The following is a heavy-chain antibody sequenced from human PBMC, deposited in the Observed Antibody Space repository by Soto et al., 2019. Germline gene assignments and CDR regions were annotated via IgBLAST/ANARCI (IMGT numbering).Heavy chain of an antibody. V-gene: IGHV1-18*04. Sequence: QLQSVQSGAEVERPGASVRVSCKAYGYAFSKYGISWIRQAPGQGLEWMGWIRPDNGETNYAQKFQGRVTMTTDTSSNTAYMELRSLRSDDTAVYYCATSYDSGFDPWGQGTLVSVSS. CDR3: ATSYDSGFDP. CDR1: GYAFSKYG. D-gene: IGHD5-12*01. J-gene: IGHJ5*02. CDR2: IRPDNGET.